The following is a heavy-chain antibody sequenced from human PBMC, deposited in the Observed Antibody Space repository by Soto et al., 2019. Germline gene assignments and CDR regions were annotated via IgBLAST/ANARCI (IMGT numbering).Heavy chain of an antibody. CDR3: ARDGVTIAGSSGYFDY. CDR1: GYNFNNYY. J-gene: IGHJ4*02. CDR2: INPSRGLT. D-gene: IGHD6-19*01. V-gene: IGHV1-46*02. Sequence: ASVKVSCKASGYNFNNYYIHWVRQTPGQGPEWIGVINPSRGLTTYSQRFQGRVSMTRDTSTTTVYMELSSLRSEDTAIYYCARDGVTIAGSSGYFDYLGPGTEVTVSS.